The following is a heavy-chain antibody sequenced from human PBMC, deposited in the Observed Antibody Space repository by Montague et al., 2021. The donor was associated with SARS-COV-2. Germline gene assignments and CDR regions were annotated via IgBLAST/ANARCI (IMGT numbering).Heavy chain of an antibody. J-gene: IGHJ2*01. D-gene: IGHD3-10*01. V-gene: IGHV4-59*13. CDR3: ARASITMVRGVTRWYFDL. CDR2: IYYSGST. CDR1: GGSIGSYY. Sequence: SETLSLTCTVSGGSIGSYYWSWIRQPPGKGLEWIGYIYYSGSTXXXPSXXXRVTISVDTSKNQFSLKLSSVTAADTAVYYCARASITMVRGVTRWYFDLWGRGTLVTVSS.